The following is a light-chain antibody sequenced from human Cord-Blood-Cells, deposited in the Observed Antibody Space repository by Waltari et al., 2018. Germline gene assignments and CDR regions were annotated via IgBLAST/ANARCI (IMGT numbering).Light chain of an antibody. V-gene: IGKV3-11*01. Sequence: EIVLTQSAATLSLSPGVRATLSCRASQSVRSYLAWYQQNPGQARRLLIYDASNRATGIPARFSGSGSGTDFTLTISSLEPEDFAVYYCQQRSNWPPLTFGGGTKVEIK. CDR1: QSVRSY. J-gene: IGKJ4*01. CDR3: QQRSNWPPLT. CDR2: DAS.